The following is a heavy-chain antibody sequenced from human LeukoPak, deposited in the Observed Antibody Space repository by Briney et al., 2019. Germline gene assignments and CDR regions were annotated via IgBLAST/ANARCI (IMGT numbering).Heavy chain of an antibody. CDR2: INHSGST. D-gene: IGHD1-26*01. CDR3: ARDGGRYSGSYSGYHY. Sequence: SETLSLTCAVYGGSFSGYYWSWIRQPPGKGLEWIGEINHSGSTNYNPSLKSRVTISVDTSKNQFSLKLSSVTAADTAVYYCARDGGRYSGSYSGYHYWGQGTLVTVSS. V-gene: IGHV4-34*01. J-gene: IGHJ4*02. CDR1: GGSFSGYY.